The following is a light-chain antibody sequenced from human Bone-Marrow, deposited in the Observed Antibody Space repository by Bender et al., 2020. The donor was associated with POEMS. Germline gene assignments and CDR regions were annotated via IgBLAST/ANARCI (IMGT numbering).Light chain of an antibody. CDR2: DVS. V-gene: IGLV2-14*01. J-gene: IGLJ2*01. CDR3: SSYTDSGTLV. Sequence: QSALTQPASVSGSPGQSITISCTGTSSDVGGYHYVSWYQKYPGKAPKLVIFDVSKRPAGVSHRFSGSKSGNTASLTISGLQAEDEADYYCSSYTDSGTLVFGGGTKLTVL. CDR1: SSDVGGYHY.